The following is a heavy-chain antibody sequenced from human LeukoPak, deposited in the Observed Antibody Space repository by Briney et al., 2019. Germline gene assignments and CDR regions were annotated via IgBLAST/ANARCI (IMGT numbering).Heavy chain of an antibody. CDR1: GFTFSSYW. CDR2: IASDGSST. CDR3: AREEEMATNTDY. V-gene: IGHV3-74*01. J-gene: IGHJ4*02. D-gene: IGHD5-24*01. Sequence: GGSLRLSCAASGFTFSSYWMNWVRQAPGKGLVWVSRIASDGSSTTYADSVKGRFSISRDNAKNTLYLQMNSLRADDTAVYYCAREEEMATNTDYWGQGTLVTVSS.